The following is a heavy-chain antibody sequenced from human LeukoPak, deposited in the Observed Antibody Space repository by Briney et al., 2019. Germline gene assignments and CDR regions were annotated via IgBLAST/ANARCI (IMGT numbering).Heavy chain of an antibody. CDR3: ARATRGYCSSTSCYTGAAFDI. CDR2: IIPIFGTA. J-gene: IGHJ3*02. V-gene: IGHV1-69*05. Sequence: SVKVSCKASGGTFSSYAISWVRQAPGQGLEWMGGIIPIFGTANYAQKFQGRVTITTDESTSTAYMELSSLRSEDTAVYYCARATRGYCSSTSCYTGAAFDIWGQGTMVTVSS. D-gene: IGHD2-2*02. CDR1: GGTFSSYA.